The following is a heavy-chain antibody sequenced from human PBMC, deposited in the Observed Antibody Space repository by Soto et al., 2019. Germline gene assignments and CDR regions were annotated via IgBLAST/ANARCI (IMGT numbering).Heavy chain of an antibody. D-gene: IGHD2-2*02. J-gene: IGHJ6*02. CDR3: ARELSYCSSTSCYTRIDYYYYGMDV. Sequence: EASVKVSCKASGYTFTSYGISWVRQAPGQGLEWMGWISAYNGNTNYAQKLQGRVTMTTDTSTSTAYMELRSLRSDDTAVYYCARELSYCSSTSCYTRIDYYYYGMDVWGQGTTVTVSS. V-gene: IGHV1-18*01. CDR2: ISAYNGNT. CDR1: GYTFTSYG.